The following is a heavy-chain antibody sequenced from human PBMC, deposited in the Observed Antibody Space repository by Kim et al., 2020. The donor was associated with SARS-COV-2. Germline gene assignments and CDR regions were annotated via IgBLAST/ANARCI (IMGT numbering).Heavy chain of an antibody. D-gene: IGHD2-15*01. Sequence: GGSLRLSCAASGFTFDDYAMHWVRQAPGKGLEWVSGISWNSGSIGYADSVKGRFTISRDNAKNSLYLQMNSLRAEDTALYYCAKDHLGYCSGGSCPLGIGYFDLWGRGTLVTVSS. J-gene: IGHJ2*01. CDR2: ISWNSGSI. CDR3: AKDHLGYCSGGSCPLGIGYFDL. CDR1: GFTFDDYA. V-gene: IGHV3-9*01.